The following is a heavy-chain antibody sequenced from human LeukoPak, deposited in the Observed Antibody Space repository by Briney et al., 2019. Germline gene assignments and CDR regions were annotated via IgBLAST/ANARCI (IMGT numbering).Heavy chain of an antibody. CDR1: GFTFSSYA. J-gene: IGHJ4*02. CDR2: IYSGGST. V-gene: IGHV3-23*03. CDR3: AKDSSVTTYDY. D-gene: IGHD4-17*01. Sequence: PGGSLRLSCAASGFTFSSYAMSWVRQAPGKGLEWVSVIYSGGSTYYADSVKGRFTISRDNSKNTLYLQMNSLRAEDTAVYYCAKDSSVTTYDYWGQGTLVTVSS.